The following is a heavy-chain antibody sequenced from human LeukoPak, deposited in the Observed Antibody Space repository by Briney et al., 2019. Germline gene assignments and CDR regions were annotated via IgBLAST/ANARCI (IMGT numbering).Heavy chain of an antibody. V-gene: IGHV3-74*01. D-gene: IGHD2-15*01. Sequence: GGCLRLSCAASGFTFSSYWMHWVRPAPGKGVVWGSRIYSDGSSTIYADSAKGRFTISRDNAKNTLYLQMKSLGAEDTAVYYCARSGAPTLDYWGQGTLVIVSS. CDR1: GFTFSSYW. CDR3: ARSGAPTLDY. J-gene: IGHJ4*02. CDR2: IYSDGSST.